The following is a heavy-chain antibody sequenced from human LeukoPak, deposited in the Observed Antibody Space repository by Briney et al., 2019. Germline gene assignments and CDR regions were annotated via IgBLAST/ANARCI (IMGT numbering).Heavy chain of an antibody. CDR1: GGSISSGSYY. V-gene: IGHV4-61*02. CDR3: AREEGSSWYYFDY. Sequence: TLSLTCTVSGGSISSGSYYWSWIRQPAGKGLEWIGRIYTSGSTNYNPSLKSRVTISVDTSKNQFSLKLSSVTAADTAVYYCAREEGSSWYYFDYWGQGTLVTVSS. J-gene: IGHJ4*02. CDR2: IYTSGST. D-gene: IGHD6-13*01.